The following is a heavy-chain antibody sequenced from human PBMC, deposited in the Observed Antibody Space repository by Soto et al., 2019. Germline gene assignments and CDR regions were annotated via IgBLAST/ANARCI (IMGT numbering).Heavy chain of an antibody. D-gene: IGHD6-13*01. CDR2: IYYSGST. CDR1: GGSISSGGYY. J-gene: IGHJ5*02. Sequence: PSETLSLTCTVSGGSISSGGYYWSWIRRHPGKGLEWIGYIYYSGSTYYNPSLKSRVTISVDTSKNQFSLKLSSVTAADTAVYYCARVVVGSSRSYVHGWFDPWGQGTLVTVSS. CDR3: ARVVVGSSRSYVHGWFDP. V-gene: IGHV4-31*03.